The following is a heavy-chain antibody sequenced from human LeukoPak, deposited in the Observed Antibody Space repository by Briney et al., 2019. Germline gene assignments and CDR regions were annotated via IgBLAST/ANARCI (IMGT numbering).Heavy chain of an antibody. V-gene: IGHV4-39*01. CDR1: GGSISTTSYY. CDR2: IYHSGST. J-gene: IGHJ6*03. D-gene: IGHD5-18*01. CDR3: VRQPRGYSYGLGYFYYMDV. Sequence: NPSETLSLTCTVSGGSISTTSYYWGWVRLSPGKGLEWIVTIYHSGSTYYNPSLKGRVTISVDTSKNLFSLKLSSVTAADTAVYYCVRQPRGYSYGLGYFYYMDVWGRGTTVPVSS.